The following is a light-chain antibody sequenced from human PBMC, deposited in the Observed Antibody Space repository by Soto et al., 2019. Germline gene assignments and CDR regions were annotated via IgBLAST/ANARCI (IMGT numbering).Light chain of an antibody. V-gene: IGKV3-20*01. CDR2: AAS. J-gene: IGKJ1*01. CDR1: QSVSSNY. CDR3: KQYGSSPQT. Sequence: EIVLTQSPGTLSLSPGERATLSCRASQSVSSNYLAWFQQKPGQAPRLLIYAASSRATGIPDRFSGSGSGTEFNLTSSRLEPEDFAVYYCKQYGSSPQTFGQGTKVDIK.